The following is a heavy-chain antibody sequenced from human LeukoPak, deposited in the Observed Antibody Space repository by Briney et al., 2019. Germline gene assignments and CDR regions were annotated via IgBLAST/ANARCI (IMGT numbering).Heavy chain of an antibody. J-gene: IGHJ6*02. CDR1: GFTFSSYA. D-gene: IGHD3-16*01. CDR3: ATDPAGGNYYYGMDV. Sequence: GGSLRLSCAASGFTFSSYAMSWVRQAPGRGREWVSAISGSCGSTYYADSVKGRFTISRANSKTTLYLQMNSLRAEDTAVYYCATDPAGGNYYYGMDVWGQGTTVTVSS. V-gene: IGHV3-23*01. CDR2: ISGSCGST.